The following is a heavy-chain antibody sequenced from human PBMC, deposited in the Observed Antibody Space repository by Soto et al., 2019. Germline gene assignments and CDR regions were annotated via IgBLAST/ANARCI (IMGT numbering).Heavy chain of an antibody. CDR3: ARWNVMLGYAMDV. CDR1: GGSLSSGSYS. CDR2: IYYTGSS. Sequence: QVQLQESGPGLVKPSETLSLTCTVSGGSLSSGSYSWSWIRQPPGKRLEWIGYIYYTGSSNYNPSLKSRVTISLDTSKNQFSLMVTSVTAADTAVYYCARWNVMLGYAMDVWGQGTTVTVSS. J-gene: IGHJ6*02. D-gene: IGHD1-1*01. V-gene: IGHV4-61*01.